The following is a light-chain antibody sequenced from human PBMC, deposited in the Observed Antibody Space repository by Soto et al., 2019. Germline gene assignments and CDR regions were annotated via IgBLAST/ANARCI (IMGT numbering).Light chain of an antibody. CDR3: QQDGSSPYT. CDR2: GAS. J-gene: IGKJ2*01. V-gene: IGKV3-20*01. CDR1: QSVSSSY. Sequence: EIVFTQSPGTLYLSPGERATLSCRASQSVSSSYLAWYQQKPGPAPRLLIYGASSRATGIPDRFSGSGSGTDFTLTISRLEPEDFAVYYCQQDGSSPYTFGQGTKLEIK.